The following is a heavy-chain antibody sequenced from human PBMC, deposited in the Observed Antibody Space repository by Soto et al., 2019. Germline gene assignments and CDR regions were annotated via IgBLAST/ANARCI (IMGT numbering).Heavy chain of an antibody. CDR3: ARGVRSNTGWYWDY. Sequence: QVQLQESGPGLVKPSETLSLTCTVSGGSIISYYWSWIRQSPEKGLEWIGYIHHSGSTLYNPSLNNRATVSLDRSNNQFSLKLTSVTAADTALYYCARGVRSNTGWYWDYWGQGTLVTVSS. D-gene: IGHD6-19*01. CDR1: GGSIISYY. V-gene: IGHV4-59*01. J-gene: IGHJ4*02. CDR2: IHHSGST.